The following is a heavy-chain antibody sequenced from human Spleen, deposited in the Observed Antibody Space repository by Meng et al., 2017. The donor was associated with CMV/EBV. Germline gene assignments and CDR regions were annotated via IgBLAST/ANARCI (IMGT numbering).Heavy chain of an antibody. CDR2: INPNSGHI. J-gene: IGHJ4*02. Sequence: YLHWGRQTPGQGLEWMGWINPNSGHINYAQKFQGRVTMTRDTSISTAYLEVTRLRSDDTAVFYCARDVGKYCSGVTCDFFVGATIDFWGQGTLVTVSS. D-gene: IGHD2-15*01. V-gene: IGHV1-2*02. CDR1: Y. CDR3: ARDVGKYCSGVTCDFFVGATIDF.